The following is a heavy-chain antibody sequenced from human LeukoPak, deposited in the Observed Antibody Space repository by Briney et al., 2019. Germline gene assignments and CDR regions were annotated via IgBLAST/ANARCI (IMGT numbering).Heavy chain of an antibody. CDR1: GFTFSSYS. CDR2: ISSSSSYI. Sequence: PGGSLRLSCAASGFTFSSYSMNWVRQAPGRGLEWVSSISSSSSYIYYADSVKGRFTISRDNAKNSLYLQMNSLRAEDTAVYYCARDLSLHYYDSSGYYLDYWGQGTLVTVSS. CDR3: ARDLSLHYYDSSGYYLDY. D-gene: IGHD3-22*01. J-gene: IGHJ4*02. V-gene: IGHV3-21*01.